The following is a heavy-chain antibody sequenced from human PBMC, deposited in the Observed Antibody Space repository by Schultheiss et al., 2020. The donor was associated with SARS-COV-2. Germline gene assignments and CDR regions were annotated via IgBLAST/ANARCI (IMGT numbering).Heavy chain of an antibody. D-gene: IGHD1-26*01. CDR3: AHLGATRRLIDAFDI. CDR2: IWYDGSNK. V-gene: IGHV3-33*03. J-gene: IGHJ3*02. CDR1: GFTFSSYA. Sequence: GGSLRLSCAASGFTFSSYAMSWVRQAPGKGLEWVAVIWYDGSNKYYADSVKGRFTISRDNAKNSLYLQMNSLRAEDTAVYYCAHLGATRRLIDAFDIWGQGTMVTVSS.